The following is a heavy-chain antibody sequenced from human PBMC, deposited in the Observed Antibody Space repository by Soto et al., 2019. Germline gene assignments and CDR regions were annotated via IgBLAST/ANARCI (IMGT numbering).Heavy chain of an antibody. CDR1: GYTFSGYY. CDR3: ARENGRITGTKGWFDP. Sequence: ASVKVSCKASGYTFSGYYMHWVRQDPGQGLEWMGWINPNSGGTNYARKFQGRVTMTRDTSISTAYMELSRLRSDDTAVYYCARENGRITGTKGWFDPWGQGTLVTVSS. V-gene: IGHV1-2*02. CDR2: INPNSGGT. J-gene: IGHJ5*02. D-gene: IGHD1-7*01.